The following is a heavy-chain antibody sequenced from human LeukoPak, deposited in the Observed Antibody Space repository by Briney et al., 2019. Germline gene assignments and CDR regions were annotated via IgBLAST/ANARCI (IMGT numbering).Heavy chain of an antibody. CDR3: ARATLRLVGATAAFDI. D-gene: IGHD1-26*01. V-gene: IGHV3-23*01. CDR2: IGGSGAVT. J-gene: IGHJ3*02. Sequence: PGGSLRLSCVGSGFTSSSYGMSWVRQAPGKGLEWVSVIGGSGAVTYYADSVKGRFTISRDNSKNTLYLQMNSLRAEDTAVYYCARATLRLVGATAAFDIWGQGTMVTVSS. CDR1: GFTSSSYG.